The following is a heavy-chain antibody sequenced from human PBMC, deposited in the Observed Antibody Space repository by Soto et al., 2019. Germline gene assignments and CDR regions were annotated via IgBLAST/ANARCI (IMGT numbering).Heavy chain of an antibody. V-gene: IGHV3-33*06. Sequence: PGGSLRLSCAASGFTFSSYGMHWVRQAPGKGLEWVAVIWYDGSNKYYADSVKGRFTISRDNSKNTLYLQMNSLRAEDTAVYYCAKQRAGYGSGSDTFYFDFWGQGTLVTVSS. J-gene: IGHJ4*02. CDR3: AKQRAGYGSGSDTFYFDF. CDR2: IWYDGSNK. CDR1: GFTFSSYG. D-gene: IGHD3-10*01.